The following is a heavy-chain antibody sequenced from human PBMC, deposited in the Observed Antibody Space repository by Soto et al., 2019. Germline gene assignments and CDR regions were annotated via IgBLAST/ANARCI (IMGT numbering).Heavy chain of an antibody. Sequence: QAQVVQSGAEERKPGSSVKLSCKASEGTFNSYAIAWVRQAPGQGLEWMGGIIPYYNTLNYAQKFQNRVTSTAADSTNTTYKELISLRSEDTAVYFSASGASRWSLYFFETWAQGTLVTVSS. V-gene: IGHV1-69*01. CDR2: IIPYYNTL. J-gene: IGHJ4*02. CDR1: EGTFNSYA. CDR3: ASGASRWSLYFFET. D-gene: IGHD6-13*01.